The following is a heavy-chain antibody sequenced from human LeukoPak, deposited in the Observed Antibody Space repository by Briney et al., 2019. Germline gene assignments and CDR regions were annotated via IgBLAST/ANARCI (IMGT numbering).Heavy chain of an antibody. CDR2: TSGSGGSR. Sequence: GGSLRLSCAASGFTFKSHAMSWVRQAPEKGLEWVSATSGSGGSRFYADSVKGRFTISRDNSKNTLYLQMNSLRAEDTAVYYCAKFPSYDSSGHDGFDIWGQGTRVTVSS. V-gene: IGHV3-23*01. J-gene: IGHJ3*02. CDR3: AKFPSYDSSGHDGFDI. D-gene: IGHD3-22*01. CDR1: GFTFKSHA.